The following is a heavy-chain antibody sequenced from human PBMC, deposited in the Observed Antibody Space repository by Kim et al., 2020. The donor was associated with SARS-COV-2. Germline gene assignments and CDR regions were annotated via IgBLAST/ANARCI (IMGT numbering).Heavy chain of an antibody. CDR3: ARALRELYYYYGMDV. D-gene: IGHD1-26*01. CDR1: GYTFTSYD. CDR2: MNPNSGNT. Sequence: ASVKVSCKASGYTFTSYDINWVRQATGQGLEWMGWMNPNSGNTGYAQKFQGRVTMTRNTSISTAYMELSSLRSEDTAVYYCARALRELYYYYGMDVWGQGTTVTVSS. V-gene: IGHV1-8*01. J-gene: IGHJ6*02.